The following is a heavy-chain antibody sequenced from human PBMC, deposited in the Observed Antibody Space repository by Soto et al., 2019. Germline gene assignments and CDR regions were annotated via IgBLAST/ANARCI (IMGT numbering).Heavy chain of an antibody. CDR3: ATIHGAFDI. Sequence: QVQLVQSGADVKKPGASVKVSCKASGGTFSSYAISWLRQAPGQGLEWMGGIIPIFGTANYAQKFQGRVTITAAESTSTAYMELSSLRAEDTAVYYCATIHGAFDIWGQWTMFTVSS. CDR2: IIPIFGTA. CDR1: GGTFSSYA. J-gene: IGHJ3*02. V-gene: IGHV1-69*01.